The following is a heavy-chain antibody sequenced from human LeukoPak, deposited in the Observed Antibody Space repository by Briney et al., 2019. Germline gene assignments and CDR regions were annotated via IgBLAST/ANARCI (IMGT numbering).Heavy chain of an antibody. CDR2: IYYSGST. J-gene: IGHJ5*02. Sequence: SETLSLTCTVSGGSISSSSYYWGWIRQSPGKGLEWIGSIYYSGSTYYNPSLKSRVTISVDTSKNQFSLKLSSVTAADTAVYYCARPVWHYDILTGYYSWFDPWGQGTLVTVSS. V-gene: IGHV4-39*01. CDR3: ARPVWHYDILTGYYSWFDP. CDR1: GGSISSSSYY. D-gene: IGHD3-9*01.